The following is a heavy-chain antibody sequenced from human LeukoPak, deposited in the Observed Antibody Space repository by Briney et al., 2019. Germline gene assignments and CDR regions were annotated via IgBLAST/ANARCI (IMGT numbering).Heavy chain of an antibody. CDR3: ATLKSGSHDLDY. CDR2: INPNSGGT. J-gene: IGHJ4*02. V-gene: IGHV1-2*02. D-gene: IGHD1-26*01. CDR1: GYTFTGYH. Sequence: ASVKVSCKASGYTFTGYHMHWVRQAPGQGLEWMGWINPNSGGTNYAQKFQGRVTMTRDTSISTAYMELSRLRSDDTAVYYCATLKSGSHDLDYWGQGTLVTVSS.